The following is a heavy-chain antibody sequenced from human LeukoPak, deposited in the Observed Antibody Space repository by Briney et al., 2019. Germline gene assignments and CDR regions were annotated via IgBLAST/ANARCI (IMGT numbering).Heavy chain of an antibody. CDR2: IKQDGSEK. Sequence: GGSLRLSCAASGFTFSSYWMSWVRQAPGKGLEWVANIKQDGSEKYYVDSVKDRFTISRDNAKNSLYLQMNSLRAEDTAVYYCARDWEQWLVDYWGRGTLVTVSS. V-gene: IGHV3-7*01. J-gene: IGHJ4*02. CDR3: ARDWEQWLVDY. CDR1: GFTFSSYW. D-gene: IGHD6-19*01.